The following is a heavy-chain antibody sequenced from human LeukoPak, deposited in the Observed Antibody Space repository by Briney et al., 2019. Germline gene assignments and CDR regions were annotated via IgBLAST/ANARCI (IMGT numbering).Heavy chain of an antibody. D-gene: IGHD3-22*01. CDR3: ARDWLVRHAFDI. CDR1: GYTFTSYG. CDR2: ISAYNGNT. J-gene: IGHJ3*02. V-gene: IGHV1-18*01. Sequence: ASVKVSCTASGYTFTSYGISWVRQAPGQGVEWMGWISAYNGNTNYAQKLQGRVTMTTDTSTSTAYMELRSLRSDDTAVYYCARDWLVRHAFDIWGQGTMVTVSS.